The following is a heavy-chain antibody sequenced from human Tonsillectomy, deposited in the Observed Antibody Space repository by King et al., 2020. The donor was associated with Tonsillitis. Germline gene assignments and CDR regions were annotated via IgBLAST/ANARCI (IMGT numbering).Heavy chain of an antibody. CDR3: AGRSCTITACYAASWNSFDN. Sequence: VQLVESGGGLVQPGGSLRLSCAASGFTFSRYWMTWVRQAPGKGLEWVANIKADGSEEYYVDSVKGRFTISRDNAKNSLYLQMNSLRADDTAVYYCAGRSCTITACYAASWNSFDNWGQETVVTVSS. CDR2: IKADGSEE. D-gene: IGHD2-2*01. CDR1: GFTFSRYW. J-gene: IGHJ4*02. V-gene: IGHV3-7*01.